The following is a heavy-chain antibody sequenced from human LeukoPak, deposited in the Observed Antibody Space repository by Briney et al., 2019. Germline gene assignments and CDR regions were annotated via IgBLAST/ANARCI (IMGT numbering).Heavy chain of an antibody. CDR3: ARDDDSSGDDAFDI. V-gene: IGHV4-38-2*02. CDR2: IYHSGNT. Sequence: PSETLSLTCTVSGYSISSGYYWGWIRQPPGKGLEWIGSIYHSGNTYYSPSLKSRVTISVDTSKNQFSLKLSSVTAADTAVYYCARDDDSSGDDAFDIWGQGTMVTVSS. D-gene: IGHD3-22*01. J-gene: IGHJ3*02. CDR1: GYSISSGYY.